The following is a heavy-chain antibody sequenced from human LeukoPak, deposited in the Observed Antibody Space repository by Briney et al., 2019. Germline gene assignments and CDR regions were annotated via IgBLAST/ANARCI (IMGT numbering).Heavy chain of an antibody. CDR1: GYTFTSYA. CDR3: VRQYSGYESLYFDS. Sequence: GASVKVSCKASGYTFTSYAMNWVRQAPGQGLECLGWINTNTGTPTYAQGFTGRFVFSLDSSVSTAYLQISSLKAEDIAVYYCVRQYSGYESLYFDSWGQGTLVTVSS. D-gene: IGHD5-12*01. V-gene: IGHV7-4-1*02. CDR2: INTNTGTP. J-gene: IGHJ4*02.